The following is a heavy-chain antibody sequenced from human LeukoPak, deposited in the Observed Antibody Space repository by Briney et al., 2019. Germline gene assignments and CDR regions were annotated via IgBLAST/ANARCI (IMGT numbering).Heavy chain of an antibody. Sequence: GGSRRLSCVASRFSFRTYGMHWIRQAPGKGLEWVAFIRYDGSEKYYVDAVKGRFTISRDNSRDTLYLEMNSLRGEDTAVYFCAKGSTWNYWKDYFDDWGQGTLVTVSS. CDR2: IRYDGSEK. CDR1: RFSFRTYG. J-gene: IGHJ4*02. V-gene: IGHV3-30*02. CDR3: AKGSTWNYWKDYFDD. D-gene: IGHD1-7*01.